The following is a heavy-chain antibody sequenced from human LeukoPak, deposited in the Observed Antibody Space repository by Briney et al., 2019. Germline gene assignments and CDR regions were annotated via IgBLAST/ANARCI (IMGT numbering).Heavy chain of an antibody. J-gene: IGHJ4*02. CDR3: ARVRGNSCDF. CDR1: GYTLRDFY. D-gene: IGHD6-13*01. V-gene: IGHV1-2*02. Sequence: ASVKVSCKASGYTLRDFYMHWVRQAPGHGLEWMGWIRGDTADSGAAQKFQGRVTMTRDTSTDTAYMELTGLRFDDTAIYYCARVRGNSCDFWGQGTLVTVSS. CDR2: IRGDTADS.